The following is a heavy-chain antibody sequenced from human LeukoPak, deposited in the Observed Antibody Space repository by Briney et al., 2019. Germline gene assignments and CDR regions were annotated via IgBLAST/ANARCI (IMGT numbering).Heavy chain of an antibody. CDR3: AKEGAAAGTYGASAEYFQH. J-gene: IGHJ1*01. Sequence: GRSLRLSCAASGFTFGDYAMHWVRQAPGKGLEWVSGISWNSGSIGYADSVKGRFTISRDNAKNSLYLQMNSLRAEDTALYYCAKEGAAAGTYGASAEYFQHWGQAPWSPSPQ. CDR1: GFTFGDYA. CDR2: ISWNSGSI. D-gene: IGHD6-13*01. V-gene: IGHV3-9*01.